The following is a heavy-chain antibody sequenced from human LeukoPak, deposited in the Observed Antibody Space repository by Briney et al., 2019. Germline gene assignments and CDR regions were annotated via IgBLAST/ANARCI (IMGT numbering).Heavy chain of an antibody. CDR2: IKQDGSEK. V-gene: IGHV3-7*01. CDR1: GFTFSSYW. D-gene: IGHD1-26*01. CDR3: ARDNSGSYSPYAFDI. J-gene: IGHJ3*02. Sequence: GGSLRLSCAASGFTFSSYWMSWVRQAPGKGLEWVANIKQDGSEKYYVDSVKGRFTISRDNAKNSLYLQMNSLRAEDTAVYYCARDNSGSYSPYAFDIWGQGTMVTVSS.